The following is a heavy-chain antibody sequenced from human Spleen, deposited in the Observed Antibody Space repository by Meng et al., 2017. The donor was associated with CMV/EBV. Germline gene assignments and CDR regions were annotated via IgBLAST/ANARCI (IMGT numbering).Heavy chain of an antibody. V-gene: IGHV6-1*01. D-gene: IGHD6-13*01. J-gene: IGHJ3*02. CDR1: GDRVSSNTAA. Sequence: SQTLSLTCAISGDRVSSNTAAWNWIRQSPSRGLEWLGRTYYRSKWYNDYAVSVKSRIIINPDTSKNHFTLQLNSVTPEDTAVYYCARVTSSRGAFDIWGQGTMVTVSS. CDR3: ARVTSSRGAFDI. CDR2: TYYRSKWYN.